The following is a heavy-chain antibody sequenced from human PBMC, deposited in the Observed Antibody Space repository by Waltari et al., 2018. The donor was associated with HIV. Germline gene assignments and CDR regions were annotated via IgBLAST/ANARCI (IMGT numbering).Heavy chain of an antibody. D-gene: IGHD3-22*01. Sequence: QVQLQQWGAGLLKPSETLSLTCAVYGGAFSGYYWSWIRQSPGQGLEWIGEINHSGSTSYNPSLKSRVTISVDTSKNQFSLKLYSVTAADTAVYYCASDLTYYYDTSGYRDAFDIWGQGTMVTVSS. CDR1: GGAFSGYY. CDR2: INHSGST. CDR3: ASDLTYYYDTSGYRDAFDI. V-gene: IGHV4-34*01. J-gene: IGHJ3*02.